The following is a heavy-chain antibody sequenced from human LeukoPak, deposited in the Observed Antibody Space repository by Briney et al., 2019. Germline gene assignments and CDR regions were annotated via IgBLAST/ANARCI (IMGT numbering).Heavy chain of an antibody. CDR3: AREPPEMATLDY. D-gene: IGHD5-24*01. V-gene: IGHV4-31*03. CDR2: IYYSGST. J-gene: IGHJ4*02. Sequence: SELLSLTCTVAGGFISSCVYYVRWVRQHPGKGLEGIGYIYYSGSTYYNPSLKSRVTISVDTSKNQFSLKLSSVTAADTAVYYCAREPPEMATLDYWGQGTLVTVSS. CDR1: GGFISSCVYY.